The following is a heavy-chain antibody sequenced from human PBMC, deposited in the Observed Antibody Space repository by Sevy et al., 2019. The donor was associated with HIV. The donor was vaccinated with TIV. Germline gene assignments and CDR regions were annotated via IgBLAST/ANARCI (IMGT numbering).Heavy chain of an antibody. D-gene: IGHD3-3*01. CDR3: ARDSHYDFWSGYYTSYYYYGMDV. CDR2: INPNSGGK. CDR1: GYTFTGYY. J-gene: IGHJ6*02. V-gene: IGHV1-2*02. Sequence: ASVKVSCKASGYTFTGYYMHWVRQAPGQGLEWMGWINPNSGGKNYAQKFQGRVTMTRDTSISTAYMELSRLRSDDTAVYYCARDSHYDFWSGYYTSYYYYGMDVWGQGTTVTVSS.